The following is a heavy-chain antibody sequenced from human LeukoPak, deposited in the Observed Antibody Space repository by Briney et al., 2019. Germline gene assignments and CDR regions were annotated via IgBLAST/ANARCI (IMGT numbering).Heavy chain of an antibody. CDR2: IYYSGST. V-gene: IGHV4-39*01. Sequence: SETLSLTCSVSGVSISTSGYYWGWIRQPPGKGLEWIGSIYYSGSTYYSPSLKSRVTISLDMSKNQFSLQLTSITAADTAVYFCARRDGAIDYWGQGTLVTVSS. CDR3: ARRDGAIDY. CDR1: GVSISTSGYY. J-gene: IGHJ4*02. D-gene: IGHD4-17*01.